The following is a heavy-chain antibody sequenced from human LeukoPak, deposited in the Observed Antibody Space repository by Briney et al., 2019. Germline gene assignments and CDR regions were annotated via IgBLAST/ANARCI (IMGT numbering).Heavy chain of an antibody. CDR3: ARKAAY. V-gene: IGHV3-11*04. Sequence: GGSLRLSCVASGFTFSDYYINWIRQAPGMGLEWIAYLSSGGSMIYYADSVKGRFTISRDNAKNSLYLQMNSLRAEDTAVYYCARKAAYWGQGTLVTVSS. CDR1: GFTFSDYY. J-gene: IGHJ4*02. D-gene: IGHD2-15*01. CDR2: LSSGGSMI.